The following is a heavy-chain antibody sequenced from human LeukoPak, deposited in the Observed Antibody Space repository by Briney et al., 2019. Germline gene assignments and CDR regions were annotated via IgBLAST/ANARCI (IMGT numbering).Heavy chain of an antibody. D-gene: IGHD2-2*02. V-gene: IGHV1-2*02. CDR1: GYTFTGYY. J-gene: IGHJ6*02. Sequence: ASVKVSCKASGYTFTGYYMHWVRQAPGQGLEWMGWINPNSGGTNYAQKFQGRVTMTRDTSISTACMELSRLRSDDTAVYYCARVGGLRYCSSTSCYTGMDVWGQGTTVTVSS. CDR3: ARVGGLRYCSSTSCYTGMDV. CDR2: INPNSGGT.